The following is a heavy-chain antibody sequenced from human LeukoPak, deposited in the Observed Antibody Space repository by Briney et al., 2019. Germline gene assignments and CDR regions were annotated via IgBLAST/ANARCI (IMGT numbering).Heavy chain of an antibody. Sequence: ASVKVSCKASVYTFTRYYMHWVRQAPGQGLEWVGWINPNSGGTNYAQKVQGRVTMTRDTSISTAYMELSRLRSAATAVYYCARDSLATLSGFDYWGQGTLVTVSS. D-gene: IGHD5-12*01. CDR1: VYTFTRYY. CDR3: ARDSLATLSGFDY. V-gene: IGHV1-2*02. J-gene: IGHJ4*02. CDR2: INPNSGGT.